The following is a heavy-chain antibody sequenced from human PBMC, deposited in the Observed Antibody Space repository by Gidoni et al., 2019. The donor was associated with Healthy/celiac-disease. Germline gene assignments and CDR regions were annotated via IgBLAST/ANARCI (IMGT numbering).Heavy chain of an antibody. CDR2: ISSSSSYI. Sequence: EVQLVESGGGLVKPGGSLRLSCAASGFTFSSYSMNWVRQAPGKGLEWVSSISSSSSYIYYADSVKGRFTISRDNAKNSLYLQMNSLRAEDTAVYYCARDLYEMYYFDYWGQGTLVTVSS. CDR1: GFTFSSYS. D-gene: IGHD3-22*01. J-gene: IGHJ4*02. CDR3: ARDLYEMYYFDY. V-gene: IGHV3-21*01.